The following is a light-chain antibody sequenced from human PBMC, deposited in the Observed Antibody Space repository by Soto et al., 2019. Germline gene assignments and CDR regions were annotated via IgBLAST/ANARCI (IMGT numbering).Light chain of an antibody. CDR2: EVT. CDR3: AAWDDNLRGYWV. CDR1: SSDVGGYNY. J-gene: IGLJ2*01. Sequence: QSVLTQPASVSGSPGQSITISCTGTSSDVGGYNYVSWYQQYPGKAPKLMIYEVTNRPSGVSDRLSGSKSGTSASLAISGLRSEDEADYYCAAWDDNLRGYWVFGGGTKLTVL. V-gene: IGLV2-14*01.